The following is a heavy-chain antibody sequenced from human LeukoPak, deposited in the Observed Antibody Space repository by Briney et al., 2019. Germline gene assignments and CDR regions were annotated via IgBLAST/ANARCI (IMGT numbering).Heavy chain of an antibody. J-gene: IGHJ3*01. Sequence: GGALRLSCAASGFSFTTYWMHWGRRGPGKGLVWVSRINSDGSDTIYADSVKGRFTISRDNAKNTVYLQMDSLRAEDTAVYYCARGGGDHAFDVWGQGTMVTVSS. V-gene: IGHV3-74*01. CDR1: GFSFTTYW. CDR3: ARGGGDHAFDV. D-gene: IGHD2-21*02. CDR2: INSDGSDT.